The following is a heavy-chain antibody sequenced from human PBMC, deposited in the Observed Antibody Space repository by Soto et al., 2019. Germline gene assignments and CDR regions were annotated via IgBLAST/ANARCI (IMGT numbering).Heavy chain of an antibody. CDR2: ISYDGSNK. V-gene: IGHV3-30*03. J-gene: IGHJ4*02. CDR1: GFTFSSYG. Sequence: QVQLVESGGGVVQPGRSLRLSCAASGFTFSSYGMHWVRQAPGKGLEWVAVISYDGSNKYYADSVKGRFTISRDNSKNTRYRQMNSLRAEDTAVYYGAISVTPTLPPRDDWGQGTLVTVSS. D-gene: IGHD2-21*02. CDR3: AISVTPTLPPRDD.